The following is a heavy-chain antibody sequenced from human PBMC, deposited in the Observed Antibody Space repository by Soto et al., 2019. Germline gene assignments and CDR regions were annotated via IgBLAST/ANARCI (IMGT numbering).Heavy chain of an antibody. J-gene: IGHJ5*02. D-gene: IGHD3-10*01. CDR2: MNPNSGNT. V-gene: IGHV1-8*01. CDR1: GYTFTSCD. CDR3: ARVSTVLLWFGELYWFDP. Sequence: GASVKASCEASGYTFTSCDIKWVRQATGQGLEWMGWMNPNSGNTGYAQKFQGRVTMTRNTSISTAYMELSSLRSEDTAVYYCARVSTVLLWFGELYWFDPWGQGTLVTVS.